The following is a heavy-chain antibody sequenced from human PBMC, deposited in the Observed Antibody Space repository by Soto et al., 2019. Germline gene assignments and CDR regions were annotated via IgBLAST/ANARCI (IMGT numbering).Heavy chain of an antibody. CDR3: ARQTYYYDSSGYPPSPEFDY. CDR2: IYYSGST. Sequence: SETLSLTCTVSGGSISSSSYYWGWIRQPPGKGLEWIGSIYYSGSTYYNPSLKSRVTISVDTYKNQFSLKLSSVTAADTAVYYCARQTYYYDSSGYPPSPEFDYWGQGTLVTVSS. V-gene: IGHV4-39*01. D-gene: IGHD3-22*01. J-gene: IGHJ4*02. CDR1: GGSISSSSYY.